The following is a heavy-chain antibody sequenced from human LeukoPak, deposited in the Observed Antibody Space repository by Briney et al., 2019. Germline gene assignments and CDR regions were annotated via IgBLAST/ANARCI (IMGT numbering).Heavy chain of an antibody. CDR2: FDPEDGET. J-gene: IGHJ5*02. CDR3: ATSRPEYHYDILTGYHYRNWFDP. Sequence: GASVKVSCKVSGYTLTELSMHWVRQAPGKGLEWMGGFDPEDGETIYAQKFQGRVTMTEDTSTDTAYVELSSLRSEDTAVYYCATSRPEYHYDILTGYHYRNWFDPWGQGTLVTVSS. V-gene: IGHV1-24*01. D-gene: IGHD3-9*01. CDR1: GYTLTELS.